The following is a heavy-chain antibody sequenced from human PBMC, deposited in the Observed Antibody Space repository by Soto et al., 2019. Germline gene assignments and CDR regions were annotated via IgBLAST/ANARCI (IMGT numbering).Heavy chain of an antibody. V-gene: IGHV4-34*01. CDR1: GGSFSGYY. D-gene: IGHD6-19*01. Sequence: PSETLSLTCAVYGGSFSGYYWSWIRQPPGKGLGWIGEINHSGNTNYNPSLKSRVTISVDTSKNQFSLKLSSVTAADTAVYYCARGIRIAVNWGQGTLVTVSS. CDR2: INHSGNT. J-gene: IGHJ4*02. CDR3: ARGIRIAVN.